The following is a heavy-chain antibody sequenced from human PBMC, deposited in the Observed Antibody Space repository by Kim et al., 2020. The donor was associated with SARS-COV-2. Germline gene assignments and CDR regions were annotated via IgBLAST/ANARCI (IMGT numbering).Heavy chain of an antibody. CDR3: ARLGVVRGIITGYYFDY. Sequence: SFEGHVTISADKSISTAYLQWSSLKASDTAMYYCARLGVVRGIITGYYFDYWGQGTLVTVSS. J-gene: IGHJ4*02. V-gene: IGHV5-10-1*01. D-gene: IGHD3-10*01.